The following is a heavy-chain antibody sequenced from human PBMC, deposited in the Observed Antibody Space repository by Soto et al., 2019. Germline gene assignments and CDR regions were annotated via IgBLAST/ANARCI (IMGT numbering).Heavy chain of an antibody. J-gene: IGHJ6*02. CDR3: ARSKRSKQQLVSKYYYYYYGMDV. V-gene: IGHV1-18*01. D-gene: IGHD6-13*01. CDR2: ISAIIGKT. Sequence: ASVKVSCKASGYTFTSYGISWVRQAPGQGLEWMGWISAIIGKTNYAQKLQGRVTITTDESTSTAYMELSSLRSEDTAVYYCARSKRSKQQLVSKYYYYYYGMDVWGQGTTVTVSS. CDR1: GYTFTSYG.